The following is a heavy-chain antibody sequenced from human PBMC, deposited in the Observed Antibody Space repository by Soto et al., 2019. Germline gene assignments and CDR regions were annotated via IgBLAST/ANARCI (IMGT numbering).Heavy chain of an antibody. J-gene: IGHJ5*02. CDR1: GGSISSGGYS. V-gene: IGHV4-30-2*01. Sequence: SETLSLTCAVSGGSISSGGYSWSWIRQPPGKGLEWIGYIYHSGSTYYNPSLKSRVTISVDRSKNQFSLKLSSVTDADTAVYYFVREIEHANWFDPWCQGILVTVS. CDR3: VREIEHANWFDP. CDR2: IYHSGST.